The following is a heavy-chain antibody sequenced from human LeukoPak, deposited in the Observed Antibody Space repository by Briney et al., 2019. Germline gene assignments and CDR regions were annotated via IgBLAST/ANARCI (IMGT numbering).Heavy chain of an antibody. V-gene: IGHV4-61*02. J-gene: IGHJ4*02. D-gene: IGHD2-2*01. CDR2: MYTSGTI. CDR1: GGSISSGSYY. Sequence: PSETLSLTCTVSGGSISSGSYYWSWIRQPGGKGLEWIVRMYTSGTINYNPSLKSRVTMAVNTAKNQYSLNLSSVTAADTAVYYCARGDRTTSPTDYWGQGILVTVSS. CDR3: ARGDRTTSPTDY.